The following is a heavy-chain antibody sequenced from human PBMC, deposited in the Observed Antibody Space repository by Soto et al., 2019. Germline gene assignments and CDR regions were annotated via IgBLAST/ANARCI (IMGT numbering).Heavy chain of an antibody. D-gene: IGHD1-26*01. CDR1: DFNFNDAW. V-gene: IGHV3-15*07. Sequence: EVQLVESGGGLVKPGESLRLSCVVSDFNFNDAWMNWVRQAPGKGLEWVGHIKSKSDGGTTDYAAPVKGRFIISRDDSKHTLYLQTNSLGAEDTAVYYCATSPAYWESAPFDYWGQGTRVTVSS. J-gene: IGHJ4*02. CDR3: ATSPAYWESAPFDY. CDR2: IKSKSDGGTT.